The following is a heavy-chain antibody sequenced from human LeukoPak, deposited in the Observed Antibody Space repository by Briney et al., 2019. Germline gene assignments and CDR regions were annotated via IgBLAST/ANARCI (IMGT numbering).Heavy chain of an antibody. CDR1: GGSFSGYY. CDR3: ARGLGKYYYDSSGYSDY. CDR2: INHSGST. D-gene: IGHD3-22*01. J-gene: IGHJ4*02. Sequence: SETLSLTCAVYGGSFSGYYWSWIRQPPGKGLEWIGEINHSGSTNYNPSLKSRVTISVDTSKNQFSLKLSSVTAADTAVYYCARGLGKYYYDSSGYSDYWGQGTLVTVSS. V-gene: IGHV4-34*01.